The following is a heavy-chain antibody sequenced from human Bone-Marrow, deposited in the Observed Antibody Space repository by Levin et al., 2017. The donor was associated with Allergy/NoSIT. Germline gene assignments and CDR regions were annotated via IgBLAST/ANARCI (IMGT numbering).Heavy chain of an antibody. J-gene: IGHJ4*02. Sequence: GGSLRLSCAASGVTFSSYWMHWVRQTPGKGLVWVSRINRDGGSTSYADSVKGRFTISRDNAKNTLYLQMNSLSAEDTAVYFCAREMAVAGTSWDYWGQGTLVTVSS. CDR1: GVTFSSYW. D-gene: IGHD6-19*01. CDR3: AREMAVAGTSWDY. V-gene: IGHV3-74*01. CDR2: INRDGGST.